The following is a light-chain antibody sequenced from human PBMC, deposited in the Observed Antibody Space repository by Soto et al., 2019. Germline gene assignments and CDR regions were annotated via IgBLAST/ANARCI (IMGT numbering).Light chain of an antibody. CDR2: DVS. Sequence: IVLTQSPATLSLSPRNRATLSCRPSQNISSYLIWYQQKPGQSPRVLIYDVSNRATGIPTRFSGSGSGTDFTLTISSLETEDFAVYYCQQRSNWPRTFGQGTKVDIK. V-gene: IGKV3-11*01. J-gene: IGKJ1*01. CDR3: QQRSNWPRT. CDR1: QNISSY.